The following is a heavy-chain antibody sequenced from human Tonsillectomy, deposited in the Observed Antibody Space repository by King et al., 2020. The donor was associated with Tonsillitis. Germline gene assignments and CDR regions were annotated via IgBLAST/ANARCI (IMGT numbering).Heavy chain of an antibody. Sequence: QLQESGPGLVKPSQTLSLTCTVSGGSMSSGTYYWTWIRQPAGKGLEWIGRIYNSGHTTYNPSLTDRVTISIDTSQNQFSLKLPSVTAADTAVYYCARGSGNSAFDIWGQGTMVTVSS. V-gene: IGHV4-61*02. CDR1: GGSMSSGTYY. D-gene: IGHD1-26*01. J-gene: IGHJ3*02. CDR3: ARGSGNSAFDI. CDR2: IYNSGHT.